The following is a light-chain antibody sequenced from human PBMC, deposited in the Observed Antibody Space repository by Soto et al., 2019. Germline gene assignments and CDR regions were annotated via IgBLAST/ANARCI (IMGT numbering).Light chain of an antibody. CDR3: QQYNSYSRT. Sequence: DIQMTQSPSNLSASVGDRVTITCRASQSISSWLAWYQQKPGKAPKLLIYRASSLETGVPSRFSGSGSGTDFTLTISSLHPDDFATYYCQQYNSYSRTFGPGTKVDIK. V-gene: IGKV1-5*03. CDR2: RAS. J-gene: IGKJ1*01. CDR1: QSISSW.